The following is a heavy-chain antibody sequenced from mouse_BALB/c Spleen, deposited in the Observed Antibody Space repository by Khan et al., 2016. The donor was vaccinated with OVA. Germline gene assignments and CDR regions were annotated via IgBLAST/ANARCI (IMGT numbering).Heavy chain of an antibody. CDR1: GFTFSAYS. J-gene: IGHJ3*01. Sequence: DVKLVESGGDLMKPGGSLKLSCAASGFTFSAYSMSWVRQTPDKRLEWVASINSDGYYTYYPDSVQGRFPISRNNAKNTLSLQMNSLKSEDTAIYYLASHLTGSFAYWGQGTLVTVSA. V-gene: IGHV5-6*02. CDR3: ASHLTGSFAY. CDR2: INSDGYYT. D-gene: IGHD4-1*01.